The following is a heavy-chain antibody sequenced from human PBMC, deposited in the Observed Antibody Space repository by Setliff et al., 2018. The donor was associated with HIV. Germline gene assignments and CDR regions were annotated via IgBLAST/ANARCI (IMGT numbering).Heavy chain of an antibody. Sequence: RLSCAASGFTFVSCAMNWVRQAPGKGLEWVSSITGGGVTTYYADSVKGRFTISRDNSKNTLYLQMNSLRDEDTAIYYCAKAVRYGGYSYFYYGFDVWGQGTTVTVSS. D-gene: IGHD2-2*03. V-gene: IGHV3-23*01. CDR3: AKAVRYGGYSYFYYGFDV. CDR1: GFTFVSCA. J-gene: IGHJ6*02. CDR2: ITGGGVTT.